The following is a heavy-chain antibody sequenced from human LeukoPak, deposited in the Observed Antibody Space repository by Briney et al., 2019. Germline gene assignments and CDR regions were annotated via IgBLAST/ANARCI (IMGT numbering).Heavy chain of an antibody. Sequence: SETLSLTCAVYGGSFSGYYWSWIRQPPGKGLEWIGEINYSGSTNYNPSLKSRVTISVDTSKNQFSLKLSSVTAADTAVYYCARANQQLDAFDIWGQGTMVTVSS. V-gene: IGHV4-34*01. D-gene: IGHD6-13*01. J-gene: IGHJ3*02. CDR1: GGSFSGYY. CDR2: INYSGST. CDR3: ARANQQLDAFDI.